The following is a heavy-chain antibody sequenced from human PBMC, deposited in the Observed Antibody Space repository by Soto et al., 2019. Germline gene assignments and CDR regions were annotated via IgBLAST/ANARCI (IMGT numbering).Heavy chain of an antibody. J-gene: IGHJ5*02. D-gene: IGHD3-10*01. CDR2: INPNSGGT. Sequence: ASVKVFCKSSGYTFTANYMHWVRQAPGQGLEWMGWINPNSGGTNYAQNFQGRVTMTRDTSISTIYMDLSRLRSDDTAVYYCANGDWFDPWGQGTLVTVSS. V-gene: IGHV1-2*02. CDR1: GYTFTANY. CDR3: ANGDWFDP.